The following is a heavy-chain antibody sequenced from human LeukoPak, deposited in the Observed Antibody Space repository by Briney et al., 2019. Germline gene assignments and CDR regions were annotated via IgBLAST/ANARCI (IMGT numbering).Heavy chain of an antibody. CDR1: GFTFSNYA. Sequence: HAGGSLRLSCAASGFTFSNYAMSWVRQAPGKGLEWVSAICGTSDSTYYADSVKGRFTISRDNSKNTLSLQMNSLRAEDTAIYYCAKAYGGSCYSHIDYWGQGTLVTVSS. D-gene: IGHD2-15*01. J-gene: IGHJ4*02. CDR3: AKAYGGSCYSHIDY. CDR2: ICGTSDST. V-gene: IGHV3-23*01.